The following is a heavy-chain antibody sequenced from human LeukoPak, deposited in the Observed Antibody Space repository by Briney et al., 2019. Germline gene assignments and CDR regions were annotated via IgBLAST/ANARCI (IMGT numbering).Heavy chain of an antibody. CDR2: IYYSGST. Sequence: SETLSLTCTVSGGSISSYYWSWIRQPPGKGLEWIGYIYYSGSTNYNPSLKSRVTISVDTSKNQFSLKLSSVTAADTAVYYCARASKKGSSTSSHKKWFDPWGQGTLVTVSS. CDR1: GGSISSYY. V-gene: IGHV4-59*01. J-gene: IGHJ5*02. CDR3: ARASKKGSSTSSHKKWFDP. D-gene: IGHD2-2*01.